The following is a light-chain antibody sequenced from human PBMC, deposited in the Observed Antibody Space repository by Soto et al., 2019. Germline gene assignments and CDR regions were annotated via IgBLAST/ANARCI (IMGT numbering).Light chain of an antibody. J-gene: IGLJ2*01. CDR3: QSYDSSLSGVV. V-gene: IGLV1-40*01. CDR1: TSNIGAGYD. Sequence: QSVLTQPPSVSGAPGQRVTISCTGSTSNIGAGYDVHWYQQLPGTGPKVLMYGNTNRPSGVPDRFSGSKSGTSASLAITGLQAEDEADYYCQSYDSSLSGVVFGGGTKVTVL. CDR2: GNT.